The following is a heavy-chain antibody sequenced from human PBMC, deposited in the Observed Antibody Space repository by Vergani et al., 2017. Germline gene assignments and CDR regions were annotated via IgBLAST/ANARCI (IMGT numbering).Heavy chain of an antibody. CDR2: ISSSSSYI. CDR3: ARATHDILTGYLHASRYYFDC. CDR1: GFTFSSYS. J-gene: IGHJ4*02. D-gene: IGHD3-9*01. Sequence: EVQLVESGGGLVKPGGSLRLSCAASGFTFSSYSMNWVRQAPGQGLEWVSSISSSSSYIYYADAVKGRFTIARDNAKNSLYLRMNSLRAEDTAVSYCARATHDILTGYLHASRYYFDCGGQGTLVTVSS. V-gene: IGHV3-21*01.